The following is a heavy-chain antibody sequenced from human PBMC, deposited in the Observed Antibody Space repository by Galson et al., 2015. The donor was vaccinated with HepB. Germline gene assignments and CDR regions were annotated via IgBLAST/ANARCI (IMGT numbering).Heavy chain of an antibody. CDR3: ARGGSTFDI. CDR1: GGSISPYY. V-gene: IGHV4-59*01. J-gene: IGHJ3*02. Sequence: SETLSLTCTVSGGSISPYYYTWIRQPPGKGLEWIGYIYYSGSTNYNPSLKSRVTISVDTSRNQFSLKLSSVTAADTAVYYCARGGSTFDIWGQGTMVTVSS. CDR2: IYYSGST. D-gene: IGHD5/OR15-5a*01.